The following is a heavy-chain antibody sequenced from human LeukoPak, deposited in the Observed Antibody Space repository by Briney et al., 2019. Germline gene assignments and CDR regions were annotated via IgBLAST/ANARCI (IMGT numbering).Heavy chain of an antibody. Sequence: GASVKVSCKASGYTFTGYYMHWVRQAPGQGRDSMGWINPNSGGTNYAQKFQGRVTMTRDTSISTAYMELSRLRSDDTAVYYCASDPQIFWSGYWGQGTLVTVSS. V-gene: IGHV1-2*02. CDR3: ASDPQIFWSGY. CDR2: INPNSGGT. J-gene: IGHJ4*02. CDR1: GYTFTGYY. D-gene: IGHD3-3*01.